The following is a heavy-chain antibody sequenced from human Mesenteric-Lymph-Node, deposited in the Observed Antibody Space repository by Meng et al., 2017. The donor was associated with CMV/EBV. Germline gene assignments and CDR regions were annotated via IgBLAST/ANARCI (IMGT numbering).Heavy chain of an antibody. CDR3: ARHEVVYSNYRYYYYGMDV. V-gene: IGHV4-34*01. CDR2: INHSGST. D-gene: IGHD4-11*01. J-gene: IGHJ6*02. CDR1: GGSFSGYY. Sequence: SETLSLTCAVYGGSFSGYYWSWIRQPPGKGLEWIGEINHSGSTNYNPSLKSRVTISVDTSKNQFSLKLSPVTAADTAVYYCARHEVVYSNYRYYYYGMDVWGQGTTVTVSS.